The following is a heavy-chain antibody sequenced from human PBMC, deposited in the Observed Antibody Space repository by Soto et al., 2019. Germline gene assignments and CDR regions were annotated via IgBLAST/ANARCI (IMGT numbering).Heavy chain of an antibody. V-gene: IGHV4-59*01. CDR3: ARWLRRNYYYYGMDV. CDR2: IYYSGST. D-gene: IGHD5-12*01. CDR1: GGSISSYY. J-gene: IGHJ6*02. Sequence: ASETLSLTCTVSGGSISSYYWSWIRQPPGKGLEWIGYIYYSGSTNYNPSLKSRVTISVDTSKNQFSLKLSSVTAADTAVYYCARWLRRNYYYYGMDVWGQGTTVTVSS.